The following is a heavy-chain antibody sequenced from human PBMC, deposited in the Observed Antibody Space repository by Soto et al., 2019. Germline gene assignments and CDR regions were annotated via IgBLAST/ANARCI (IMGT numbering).Heavy chain of an antibody. J-gene: IGHJ4*02. Sequence: QVQLVQSGAEVKKPGASVKVSCKASGYTFTSYDINWVRQATGQGLEWLGWINPNNGNTGYAQNFQGRVTITRDTSISTAYMELSSLRSEDTAVYFCAKYCSSDVCFDYWGQGTLVTVSS. V-gene: IGHV1-8*01. CDR3: AKYCSSDVCFDY. CDR1: GYTFTSYD. CDR2: INPNNGNT. D-gene: IGHD2-8*01.